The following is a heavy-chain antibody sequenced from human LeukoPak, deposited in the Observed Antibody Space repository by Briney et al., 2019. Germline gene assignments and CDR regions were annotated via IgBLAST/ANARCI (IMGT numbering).Heavy chain of an antibody. V-gene: IGHV4-30-4*08. J-gene: IGHJ4*02. D-gene: IGHD6-13*01. CDR3: ARGSSSWYRGLDY. CDR1: GGSISSGDYY. Sequence: PSETLSLTCTVSGGSISSGDYYWSWIRQPPGKGLEWIGYIYYSGSTYYNPSLKSRVTISVDTSKNQFSLKLSSVTAADTAVYYCARGSSSWYRGLDYWGQGTLVTVSS. CDR2: IYYSGST.